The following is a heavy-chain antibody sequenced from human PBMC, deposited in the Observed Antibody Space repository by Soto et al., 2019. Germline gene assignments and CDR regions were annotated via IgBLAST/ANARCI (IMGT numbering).Heavy chain of an antibody. Sequence: PSETLSLTCAVYGGSFSGYYWSWIRQPPGKGLEWIGEINHSGSTNYNPSLKSRVTISVDTSKNQFSLKLSSVTAADTAVYYCARGQGYYKTSRDSWPYGMDVWGQGTTVTVSS. CDR2: INHSGST. CDR1: GGSFSGYY. CDR3: ARGQGYYKTSRDSWPYGMDV. J-gene: IGHJ6*02. D-gene: IGHD1-26*01. V-gene: IGHV4-34*01.